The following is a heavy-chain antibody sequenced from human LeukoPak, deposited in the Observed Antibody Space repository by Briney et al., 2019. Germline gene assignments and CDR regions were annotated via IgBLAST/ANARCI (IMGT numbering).Heavy chain of an antibody. CDR1: GFTFSDYY. D-gene: IGHD3-22*01. Sequence: PGGSLRLSCAASGFTFSDYYMSWIRQAPGKGLEWVSYISSSSSYTNYADSVKGRFTISRDNAKNSLYLQMNSLRAEDTAVYYCARDHADYYDSSGYSGVDYWGQGTLVTVSS. V-gene: IGHV3-11*06. J-gene: IGHJ4*02. CDR2: ISSSSSYT. CDR3: ARDHADYYDSSGYSGVDY.